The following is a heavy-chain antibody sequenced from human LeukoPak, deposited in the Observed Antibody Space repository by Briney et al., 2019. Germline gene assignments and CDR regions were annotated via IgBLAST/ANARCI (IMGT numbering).Heavy chain of an antibody. V-gene: IGHV4-39*01. CDR2: IFYSRST. D-gene: IGHD6-19*01. CDR3: ARVASVAGFDF. CDR1: GGSISSNRYY. J-gene: IGHJ4*02. Sequence: PSETLSLTCTVSGGSISSNRYYWGWIRQPPGKGLEWIGSIFYSRSTYYNPSLKSRVTISVDTSKNKFSLKMSSVTAADTAVYYCARVASVAGFDFWGQGTLVTVSS.